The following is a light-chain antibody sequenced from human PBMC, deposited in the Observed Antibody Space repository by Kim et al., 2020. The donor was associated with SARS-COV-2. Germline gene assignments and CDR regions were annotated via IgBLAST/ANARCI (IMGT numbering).Light chain of an antibody. CDR2: GAS. CDR1: QSVRSN. V-gene: IGKV3-15*01. CDR3: QQYDNWKS. J-gene: IGKJ1*01. Sequence: EIVMTQSPATLSVSPGERATLSCRASQSVRSNLAWYQQKPGQPPRLLIHGASTRATGTPARFSGSGSGTEFTLTISSLQSEDFAVYYCQQYDNWKSFGQGTKVDIK.